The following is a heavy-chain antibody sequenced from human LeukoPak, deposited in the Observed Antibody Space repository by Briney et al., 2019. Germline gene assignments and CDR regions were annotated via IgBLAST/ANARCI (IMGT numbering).Heavy chain of an antibody. CDR2: ISWNSGSI. D-gene: IGHD5-18*01. J-gene: IGHJ4*02. CDR3: AKDMRAMVHDGFFDY. CDR1: GFTFDDYA. Sequence: GGSLRLSCAASGFTFDDYAMHWVRQAPGKGLEWVSGISWNSGSIGYADSVKGRFTISRDNAKNSLYLQMNSLRAEDTALYYCAKDMRAMVHDGFFDYWGQGTLVTVSS. V-gene: IGHV3-9*01.